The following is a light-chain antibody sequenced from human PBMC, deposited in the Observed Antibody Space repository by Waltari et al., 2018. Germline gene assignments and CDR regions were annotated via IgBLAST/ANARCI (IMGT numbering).Light chain of an antibody. Sequence: AIQLTQSPSSLSASVGDRVTIACRASQDINSDLAWYQQKPGKAPKLLIYYASSLQRGVPSRFRGSGSGTDFTLTISSLQPEDFATYHCQHFKTYPITFGQGTRLEIK. CDR1: QDINSD. V-gene: IGKV1-13*02. J-gene: IGKJ5*01. CDR3: QHFKTYPIT. CDR2: YAS.